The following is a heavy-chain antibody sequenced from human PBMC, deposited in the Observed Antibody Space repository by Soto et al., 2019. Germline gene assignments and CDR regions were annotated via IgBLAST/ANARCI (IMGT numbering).Heavy chain of an antibody. D-gene: IGHD3-16*02. V-gene: IGHV4-34*01. CDR1: GGSFTDYY. J-gene: IGHJ3*01. CDR3: ARVRARLLSHAFDF. Sequence: QVQLQQWGAGLLKPSETLSLTCAVYGGSFTDYYWTWIRQPPGKGLEWIGEINHSGSTNYNPSLKNRVTISLDTSKNQFSLKVNSVTAAATAVYFCARVRARLLSHAFDFWGQGTLVTVSS. CDR2: INHSGST.